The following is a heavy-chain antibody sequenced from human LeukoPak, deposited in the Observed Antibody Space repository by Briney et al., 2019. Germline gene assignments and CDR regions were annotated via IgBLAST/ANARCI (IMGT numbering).Heavy chain of an antibody. Sequence: GGSLRLSCAASGFTFNSYSMNWARQAPGKGLDWVSSISSSSTYIYYADSVKGRFTISRDNAKNSLYLQMNSLRAEDTAVYYCARALEPSIAVIDYWGQGTLVTVSS. D-gene: IGHD6-19*01. CDR1: GFTFNSYS. J-gene: IGHJ4*02. CDR3: ARALEPSIAVIDY. V-gene: IGHV3-21*01. CDR2: ISSSSTYI.